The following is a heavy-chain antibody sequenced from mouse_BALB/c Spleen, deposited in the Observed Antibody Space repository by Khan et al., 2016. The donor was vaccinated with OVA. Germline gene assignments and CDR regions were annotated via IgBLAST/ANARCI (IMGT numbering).Heavy chain of an antibody. V-gene: IGHV1S81*02. CDR1: GYTFTNYH. D-gene: IGHD2-4*01. CDR3: TLYYDYDGLAY. Sequence: QVQLKESGAELVKPGASVKLSCKASGYTFTNYHMFWVKQRPGQGLEWIGEINPRNGDTNFNEKFKSKATLTVDKSSSTAYMQLSSLTSEDSAVYYCTLYYDYDGLAYWCPGTLVTVSA. J-gene: IGHJ3*01. CDR2: INPRNGDT.